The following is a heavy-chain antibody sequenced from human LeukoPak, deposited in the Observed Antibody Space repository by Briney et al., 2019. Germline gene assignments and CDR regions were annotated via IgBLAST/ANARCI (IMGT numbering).Heavy chain of an antibody. D-gene: IGHD2-2*01. Sequence: GGSLRLSCAASGFTFSTSPMSWARQAPGKGLEWLSGISYDGGATYYADSVRGRFTISRDNSKNMLYLQMDSLRAEDTALYYCAKDHTSSPAGYWGQGTLVIVSS. CDR1: GFTFSTSP. V-gene: IGHV3-23*01. CDR2: ISYDGGAT. CDR3: AKDHTSSPAGY. J-gene: IGHJ1*01.